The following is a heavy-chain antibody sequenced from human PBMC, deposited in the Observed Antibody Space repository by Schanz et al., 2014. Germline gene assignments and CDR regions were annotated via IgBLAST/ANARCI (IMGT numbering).Heavy chain of an antibody. CDR3: AKEITVIVVVLDAFDI. V-gene: IGHV3-23*01. J-gene: IGHJ3*02. Sequence: EVQLLESGGGPVEPGGSLRLSCAASGFTFSRYAMSWVRQAPGKGLEWVAAVSGGGGSTYYADSVKGRFTISRDNSKNTMYLQMNSLRDEDTDVYYCAKEITVIVVVLDAFDIWGQGTMVTVSS. CDR2: VSGGGGST. D-gene: IGHD3-22*01. CDR1: GFTFSRYA.